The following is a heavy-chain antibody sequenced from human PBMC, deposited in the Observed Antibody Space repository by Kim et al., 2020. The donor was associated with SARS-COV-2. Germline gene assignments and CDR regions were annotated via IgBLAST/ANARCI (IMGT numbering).Heavy chain of an antibody. CDR2: ISYDGSNK. J-gene: IGHJ4*02. CDR3: AKVRAITMVRGVSYYFDY. Sequence: GGSLRLSCAASGFTFSSYGMHWVRQAPGKGLEWVAVISYDGSNKYYADSVKGRFTISRDNSKNTLYLQMNSLRAEDTAVYYCAKVRAITMVRGVSYYFDYWGQGTLVTVSS. CDR1: GFTFSSYG. D-gene: IGHD3-10*01. V-gene: IGHV3-30*18.